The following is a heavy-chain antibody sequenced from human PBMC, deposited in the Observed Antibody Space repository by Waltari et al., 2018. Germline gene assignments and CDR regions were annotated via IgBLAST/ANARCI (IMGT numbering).Heavy chain of an antibody. CDR1: SGPIRGGGYS. D-gene: IGHD3-10*01. J-gene: IGHJ4*02. CDR3: ARGSYGSGTHLDY. Sequence: QVQLQESGPGLVKPSQTLSLTCTVASGPIRGGGYSWSWIPQHPGKGLEWIGYIYYSGSTYYNPSLKSRVTISVDTSKNQFSLKLSSVTAADTAVYYCARGSYGSGTHLDYWGQGTLVTVSS. V-gene: IGHV4-31*03. CDR2: IYYSGST.